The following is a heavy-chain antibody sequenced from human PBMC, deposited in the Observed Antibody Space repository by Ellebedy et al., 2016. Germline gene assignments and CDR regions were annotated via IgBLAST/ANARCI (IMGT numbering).Heavy chain of an antibody. V-gene: IGHV5-10-1*01. J-gene: IGHJ3*02. CDR2: IDPSNSYT. CDR1: GDSFTNYW. D-gene: IGHD5-18*01. CDR3: ARRYGDAFDI. Sequence: GESLKISXKGSGDSFTNYWISWVRQMPGKGLEWMGRIDPSNSYTNYSPSFQGHVTISADKSVSTAYLQWSSLKASDTAMYYCARRYGDAFDIWGQGTMVTVSS.